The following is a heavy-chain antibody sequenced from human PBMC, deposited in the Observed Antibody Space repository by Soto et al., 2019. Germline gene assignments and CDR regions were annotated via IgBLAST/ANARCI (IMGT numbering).Heavy chain of an antibody. V-gene: IGHV3-21*04. Sequence: GGSLRLSCAASGFTFSSYSMNWVRQAPGKGLEWVSSISSSSSYIYYADSVKGRFTISRDNAKNTLYLQMNSLRAEDTAVYYCAKDRDYGMDFDYWGQGTLVTVSS. J-gene: IGHJ4*02. D-gene: IGHD3-10*01. CDR1: GFTFSSYS. CDR3: AKDRDYGMDFDY. CDR2: ISSSSSYI.